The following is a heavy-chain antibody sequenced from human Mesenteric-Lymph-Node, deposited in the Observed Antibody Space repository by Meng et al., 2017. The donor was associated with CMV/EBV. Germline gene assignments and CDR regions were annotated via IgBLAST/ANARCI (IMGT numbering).Heavy chain of an antibody. Sequence: SETLSLTCTVSGGSISSGGYYWSWIRQHPGKGLEWIGYIYYSGSTYYNPSLKSRVTISVDTSKNQFSLKLSSVTAADTAVYYCARQRCSGGRCYWFDPWGQGTLVTVSS. D-gene: IGHD2-15*01. CDR3: ARQRCSGGRCYWFDP. CDR1: GGSISSGGYY. J-gene: IGHJ5*02. V-gene: IGHV4-39*01. CDR2: IYYSGST.